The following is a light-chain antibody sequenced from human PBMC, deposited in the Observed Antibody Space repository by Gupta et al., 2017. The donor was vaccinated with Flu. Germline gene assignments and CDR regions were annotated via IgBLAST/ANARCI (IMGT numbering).Light chain of an antibody. CDR3: QQYENLPIT. CDR2: EAS. Sequence: DIQMTQSPSSLSASVGDRVTITCQASQDITNFLNWYQQKPGKVPKLLIYEASNLEAGVPSRFSGRGSGTHFTFTISSLQPEDIGTYYCQQYENLPITFGQGTRLDIK. J-gene: IGKJ5*01. V-gene: IGKV1-33*01. CDR1: QDITNF.